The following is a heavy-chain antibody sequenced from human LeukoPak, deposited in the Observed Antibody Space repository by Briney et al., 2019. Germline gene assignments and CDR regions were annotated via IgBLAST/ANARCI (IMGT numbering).Heavy chain of an antibody. Sequence: ASVKVSCKASGYTFTGYYMHWVRQAPGQGLEWMGWINPNSGGTNYAQKFQGRVTMTRDTPISTAYMELSRLRSDDTAVYYCARVPGLRFLGPRTYYFDYWGQGTLVTVSS. CDR3: ARVPGLRFLGPRTYYFDY. D-gene: IGHD3-3*01. CDR1: GYTFTGYY. V-gene: IGHV1-2*02. J-gene: IGHJ4*02. CDR2: INPNSGGT.